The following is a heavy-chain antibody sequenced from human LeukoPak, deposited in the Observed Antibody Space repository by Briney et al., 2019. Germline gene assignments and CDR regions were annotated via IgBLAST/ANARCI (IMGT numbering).Heavy chain of an antibody. D-gene: IGHD3-22*01. CDR3: ARGVPGLDYYDSSGHDAFDI. V-gene: IGHV4-30-4*08. CDR1: GGSISSGDYY. CDR2: IYYSGSI. J-gene: IGHJ3*02. Sequence: PSETLSLTCTVSGGSISSGDYYWSWIRQPPGKGLEWIGYIYYSGSIYYNPSPKTRCNISVDTLKNHFSLKLSSVTAADTAVYYCARGVPGLDYYDSSGHDAFDIWGQGTMVTVSS.